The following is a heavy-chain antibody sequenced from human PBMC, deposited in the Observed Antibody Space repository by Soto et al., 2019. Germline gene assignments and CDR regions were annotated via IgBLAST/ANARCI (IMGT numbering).Heavy chain of an antibody. CDR1: GFTFSSYA. J-gene: IGHJ2*01. CDR2: IITMEGRT. Sequence: GSRTLSISASGFTFSSYAMHWVRQARGRGLEYVSAIITMEGRTYFADSVKGRLTISRDNSKTTVYLKMSSLRAEDTAVYYCVKGSSCLPFNWYFAPWGRGTLVTVSS. V-gene: IGHV3-64D*06. CDR3: VKGSSCLPFNWYFAP. D-gene: IGHD6-13*01.